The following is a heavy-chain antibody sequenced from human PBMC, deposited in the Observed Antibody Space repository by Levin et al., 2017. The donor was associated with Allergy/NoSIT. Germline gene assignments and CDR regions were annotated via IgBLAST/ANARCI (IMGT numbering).Heavy chain of an antibody. V-gene: IGHV1-46*01. J-gene: IGHJ4*02. Sequence: GESLKISCKASGYTFTSYYMHWVRQAPGQGLEWMGIINPSGGSTSYAQKFQGRVTMTRDTSTSTVYMELSSLRSEDTAVYCCARGEGGGSYYYYWGQGTLVTVSS. CDR2: INPSGGST. CDR1: GYTFTSYY. CDR3: ARGEGGGSYYYY. D-gene: IGHD1-26*01.